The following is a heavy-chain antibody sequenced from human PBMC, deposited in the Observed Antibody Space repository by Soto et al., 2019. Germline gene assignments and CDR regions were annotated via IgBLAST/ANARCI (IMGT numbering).Heavy chain of an antibody. J-gene: IGHJ5*02. D-gene: IGHD3-3*01. CDR2: IYWDDVK. CDR1: GSSLSTSGVG. CDR3: AHSVSIFGVVTPNWLDP. V-gene: IGHV2-5*02. Sequence: QITLKESGPTLVKPTQTLTLTCTFSGSSLSTSGVGVAWIRQPPGKALEWLALIYWDDVKRYSPSLKSRLTIIKDTSKTQVVLTMTNLDPVDTATYYCAHSVSIFGVVTPNWLDPWGQGTLVTVSS.